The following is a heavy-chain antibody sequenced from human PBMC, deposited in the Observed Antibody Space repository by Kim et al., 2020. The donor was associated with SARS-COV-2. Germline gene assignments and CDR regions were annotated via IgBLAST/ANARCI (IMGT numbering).Heavy chain of an antibody. V-gene: IGHV3-23*01. Sequence: GGSLRLSCAVSGLSFSNYAMGWVRQAPGKGLEYVSTISASGGNTFYADSVRGRFTISRDNSKNTLYLQMNSLRAENTAIYYCATSRGYFDSWGQGTLVTVSS. J-gene: IGHJ4*02. CDR1: GLSFSNYA. CDR3: ATSRGYFDS. CDR2: ISASGGNT. D-gene: IGHD3-10*01.